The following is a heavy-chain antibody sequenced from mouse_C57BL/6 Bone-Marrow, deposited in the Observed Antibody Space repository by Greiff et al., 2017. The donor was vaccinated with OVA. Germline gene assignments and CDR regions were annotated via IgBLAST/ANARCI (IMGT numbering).Heavy chain of an antibody. D-gene: IGHD2-3*01. CDR1: GFSFTSYG. V-gene: IGHV2-5*01. J-gene: IGHJ1*03. CDR3: AKKYDGLDWYFDV. CDR2: IWRGGST. Sequence: VQLQQSGPGLVQPSQSLSITCPVSGFSFTSYGVPWVRQSPGKGLEWLGVIWRGGSTDYNAAFMSRLSITKDNTKSQVFFKMNSLQADDTAIYYCAKKYDGLDWYFDVWGTGTTVTVSS.